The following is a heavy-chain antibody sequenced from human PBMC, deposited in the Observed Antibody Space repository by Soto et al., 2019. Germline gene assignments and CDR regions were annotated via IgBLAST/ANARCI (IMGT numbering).Heavy chain of an antibody. J-gene: IGHJ4*02. CDR3: ARYNPRYCSGGSCYHDFDY. V-gene: IGHV4-59*01. CDR1: GVSISSYY. D-gene: IGHD2-15*01. Sequence: PSETLSLTCTVSGVSISSYYWSWLRQPPGKGLEWIGYIYYSGSTNYNPSLKSRVTISVDTSKNQFSLKLSSVTAADTAAYYCARYNPRYCSGGSCYHDFDYWGQGTLVTVSS. CDR2: IYYSGST.